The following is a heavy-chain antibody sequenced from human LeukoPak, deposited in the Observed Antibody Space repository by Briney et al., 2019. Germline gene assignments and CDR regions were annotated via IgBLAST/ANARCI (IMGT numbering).Heavy chain of an antibody. V-gene: IGHV4-39*01. J-gene: IGHJ4*02. Sequence: SETLSLTCTVSGGSISSSSYYWGWIRQPPGKGLEWIGSIYYSGSTYYNPSLKSRVTISVDTSKNQFSLKVRSVTAADTAVHYCARPQGVASVWDFDYWGQGTLVTVSS. D-gene: IGHD5-12*01. CDR3: ARPQGVASVWDFDY. CDR1: GGSISSSSYY. CDR2: IYYSGST.